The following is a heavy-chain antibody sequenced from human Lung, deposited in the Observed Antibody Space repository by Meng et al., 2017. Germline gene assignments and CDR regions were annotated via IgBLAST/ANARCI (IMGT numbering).Heavy chain of an antibody. D-gene: IGHD2-21*01. CDR2: INAGSENT. J-gene: IGHJ4*02. CDR1: GYTFTNYA. Sequence: QVHLVQPGAEVKKPGASVKVSCKASGYTFTNYAMHWVRQAPGQGLEWMGWINAGSENTEHSQKFQGRVTLTRDTSATTAYMELRSLKSEDTAIYYCARDIVVTFGELTTLDSWGQGTLVTVSS. CDR3: ARDIVVTFGELTTLDS. V-gene: IGHV1-3*01.